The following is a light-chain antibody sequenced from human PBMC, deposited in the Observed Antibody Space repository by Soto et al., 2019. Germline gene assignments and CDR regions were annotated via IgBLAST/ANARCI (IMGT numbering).Light chain of an antibody. CDR2: HVS. J-gene: IGLJ2*01. V-gene: IGLV2-11*01. Sequence: QLVLTQPRSVSGSPEQSVTISCAGTSSDVGHSDFVSWYQQHPGSAPNLIIHHVSQRSSGVPDRFSGSKSDNTAYLTISGLQAEDEADYYCCSYAGTYTYVVFGGGTKLTVL. CDR3: CSYAGTYTYVV. CDR1: SSDVGHSDF.